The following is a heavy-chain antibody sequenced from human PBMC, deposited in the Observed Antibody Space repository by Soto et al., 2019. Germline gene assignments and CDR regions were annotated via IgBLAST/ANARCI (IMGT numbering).Heavy chain of an antibody. D-gene: IGHD4-17*01. CDR2: IYYGGST. CDR1: GGSISSSSYY. CDR3: ARSYGGNRNYYDYGMDV. V-gene: IGHV4-39*01. Sequence: QLQLQESGPGLVKPSETLSLTCTVSGGSISSSSYYWGWIRQPPGKGLEWIGSIYYGGSTYNNPSLKSRVPIPVDTSKTQFSLKLSSVTAADTAVYYCARSYGGNRNYYDYGMDVWGQGTTVTVSS. J-gene: IGHJ6*02.